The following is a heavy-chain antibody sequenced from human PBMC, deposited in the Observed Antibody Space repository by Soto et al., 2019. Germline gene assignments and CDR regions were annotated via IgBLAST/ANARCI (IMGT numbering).Heavy chain of an antibody. D-gene: IGHD2-2*01. CDR1: GYTFTSYG. V-gene: IGHV1-18*04. CDR2: ISAYNGNT. CDR3: AREIQDIVVVPAAAYYYGMDV. J-gene: IGHJ6*02. Sequence: QVQLVQSGAEVKKPGASVKVSCKASGYTFTSYGISWVRQAPGQGLEWMGWISAYNGNTNYAQKLQGRVTMTTDTSTSTAYMELRSLRSYDTAVYYCAREIQDIVVVPAAAYYYGMDVWGQGTTVPVSS.